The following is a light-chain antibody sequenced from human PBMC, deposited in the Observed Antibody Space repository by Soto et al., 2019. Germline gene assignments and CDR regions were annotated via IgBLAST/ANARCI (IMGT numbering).Light chain of an antibody. J-gene: IGLJ1*01. CDR2: EVS. V-gene: IGLV2-14*01. CDR3: SPYTSSSXLYV. Sequence: QSSLTQPASVSGSPGQSITISCTGSSSDVGRYDYVDWYQRHPGKAPKLMIYEVSNRPSGFSNRFSGSKSGNTASLTISGLQAEDEADCHCSPYTSSSXLYVLGTGTKVXV. CDR1: SSDVGRYDY.